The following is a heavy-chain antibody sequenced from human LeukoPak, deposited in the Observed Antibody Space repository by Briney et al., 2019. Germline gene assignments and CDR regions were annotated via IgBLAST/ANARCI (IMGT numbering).Heavy chain of an antibody. CDR1: GGSFSGYY. CDR3: ARGGKAAAGNFHYYYYMDV. CDR2: INHSGSI. Sequence: PAETLSLTCAVYGGSFSGYYWSWIRQPPGKGLEWIGEINHSGSINYNPSLRSGVTISVDTSKNQFSLKLSSVTAADTAVYYCARGGKAAAGNFHYYYYMDVWGKGTTVTASS. J-gene: IGHJ6*03. D-gene: IGHD6-13*01. V-gene: IGHV4-34*01.